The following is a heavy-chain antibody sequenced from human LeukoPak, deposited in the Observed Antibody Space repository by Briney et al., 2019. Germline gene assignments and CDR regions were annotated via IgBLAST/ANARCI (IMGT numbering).Heavy chain of an antibody. CDR3: ARVRLWDGYNYVGWFDP. CDR1: GGSISSYY. Sequence: SETLSLTCTVSGGSISSYYWSWIRQPPGKGLEWIGYIYYSGSTNYNPSLKSRVTISVDTSKNQFSLRLSSVTAADTAVYYCARVRLWDGYNYVGWFDPWGQGTLVTVSS. V-gene: IGHV4-59*01. J-gene: IGHJ5*02. D-gene: IGHD5-24*01. CDR2: IYYSGST.